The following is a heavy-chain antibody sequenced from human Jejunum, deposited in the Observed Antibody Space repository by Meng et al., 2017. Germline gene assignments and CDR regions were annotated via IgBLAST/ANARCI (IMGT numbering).Heavy chain of an antibody. CDR3: AHRFPGYYGGWNGGYFDS. CDR1: GVSLTSSGVG. CDR2: IYWDDDK. V-gene: IGHV2-5*02. J-gene: IGHJ4*02. D-gene: IGHD6-19*01. Sequence: QNTLKESASTLVQPTQTLTLSSTFSGVSLTSSGVGVGWIRQPPGQALEWLAVIYWDDDKRYNPSLKSRLTVSKDTSKNQVVLTMTNMDPVDTATYYCAHRFPGYYGGWNGGYFDSWGQGTLVTVSS.